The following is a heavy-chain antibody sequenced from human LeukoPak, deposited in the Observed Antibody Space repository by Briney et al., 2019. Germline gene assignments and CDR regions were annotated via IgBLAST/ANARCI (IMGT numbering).Heavy chain of an antibody. CDR1: GGSFRGYY. V-gene: IGHV4-34*01. CDR3: ARGSQYYYESNGYYSHDY. Sequence: SETLSLTCAVYGGSFRGYYWSWIRQPPGKGLEWIGEINHSGGTNFNPSLKSQVTISVDTSKNQFSLKLSSLTAADTAVYYCARGSQYYYESNGYYSHDYWGQEPWSPSPQ. D-gene: IGHD3-22*01. J-gene: IGHJ4*01. CDR2: INHSGGT.